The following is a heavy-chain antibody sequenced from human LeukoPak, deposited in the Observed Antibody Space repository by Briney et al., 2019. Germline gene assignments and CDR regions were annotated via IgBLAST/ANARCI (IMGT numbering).Heavy chain of an antibody. D-gene: IGHD6-19*01. CDR1: GGSFSGYY. CDR2: INHSGST. J-gene: IGHJ2*01. CDR3: ARARIAVAGPRRSKGQFDL. Sequence: SEPLSLTCAVYGGSFSGYYWSWIRQPPGKGLEWIGEINHSGSTNYNPSLKSRVTISVDTSKNQFSLKLSSVTAADTAVYYCARARIAVAGPRRSKGQFDLWGRGTLVTVSS. V-gene: IGHV4-34*01.